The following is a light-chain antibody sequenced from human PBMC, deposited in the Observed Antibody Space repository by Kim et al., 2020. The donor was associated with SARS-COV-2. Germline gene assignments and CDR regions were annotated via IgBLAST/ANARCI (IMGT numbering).Light chain of an antibody. Sequence: PGKTARITWGGNNIGSKSVHWYQQKPGQARVLVIYYDSDRPTGIPERFSGSNSGNTATLTISRVEAGDEADYYCQVWDSSSDPRVVFGGGTKVTVL. CDR2: YDS. CDR1: NIGSKS. V-gene: IGLV3-21*04. J-gene: IGLJ2*01. CDR3: QVWDSSSDPRVV.